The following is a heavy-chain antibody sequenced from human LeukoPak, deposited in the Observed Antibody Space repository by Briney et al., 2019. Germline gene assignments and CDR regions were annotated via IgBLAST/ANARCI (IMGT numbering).Heavy chain of an antibody. CDR1: GGSISSYY. CDR3: ATTSTYYYDSSGRGVYYYYYYMDV. Sequence: SETLSLTCTVSGGSISSYYWSWIRQPPGNGLEWIGYIYYSGSTNYNPSLKSRVTISVDTSKNQFSLKLSSVTAADTAVYYCATTSTYYYDSSGRGVYYYYYYMDVWGKGTTVTVSS. D-gene: IGHD3-22*01. J-gene: IGHJ6*03. V-gene: IGHV4-59*01. CDR2: IYYSGST.